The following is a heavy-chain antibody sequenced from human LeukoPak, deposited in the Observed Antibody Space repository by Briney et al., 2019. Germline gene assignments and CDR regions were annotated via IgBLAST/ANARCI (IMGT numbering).Heavy chain of an antibody. D-gene: IGHD3-22*01. CDR1: GFTFDDYG. Sequence: GGSLRLSCAASGFTFDDYGMSWVRHAPGKGLEWVSGINWNGGSTVYADSVKGRFTISRDNAKNSLYLQMNSLRAEDTALHYCARLIVLVWPTTGAFDIWGQGTMVTVSS. CDR2: INWNGGST. V-gene: IGHV3-20*04. J-gene: IGHJ3*02. CDR3: ARLIVLVWPTTGAFDI.